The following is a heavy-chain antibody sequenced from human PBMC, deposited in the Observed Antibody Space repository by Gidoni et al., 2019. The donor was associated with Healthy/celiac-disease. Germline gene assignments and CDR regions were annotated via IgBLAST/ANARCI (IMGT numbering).Heavy chain of an antibody. V-gene: IGHV3-53*01. CDR2: IYSGGST. CDR3: ARTTGTWLRGAFDI. CDR1: GFTVGSNY. D-gene: IGHD1-1*01. J-gene: IGHJ3*02. Sequence: EVQLVESGGGLIQPGGSLRLSCAASGFTVGSNYMSWVRQAPGKGLEWVSVIYSGGSTYYADSVKGRFTISRDNSKNTLYLQMNSLRAEDTAVYYCARTTGTWLRGAFDIWGQGTMVTVSS.